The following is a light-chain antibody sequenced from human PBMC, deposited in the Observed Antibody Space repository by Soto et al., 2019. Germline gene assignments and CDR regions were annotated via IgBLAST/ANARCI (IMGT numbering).Light chain of an antibody. CDR1: QSISRY. V-gene: IGKV3-20*01. CDR2: GAS. J-gene: IGKJ3*01. Sequence: IVLTQSPGTLSLSPGERTTLSCRASQSISRYLAWYQQKPGQGPRLLIYGASSRATGTPDRFSGSGSGTDFTLTISRLEPEDFALYYCQHYDNSPPSVTFGPGTKVDIK. CDR3: QHYDNSPPSVT.